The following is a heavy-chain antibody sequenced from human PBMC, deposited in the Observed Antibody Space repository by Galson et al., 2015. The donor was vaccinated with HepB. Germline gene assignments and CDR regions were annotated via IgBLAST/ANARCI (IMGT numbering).Heavy chain of an antibody. D-gene: IGHD3-3*01. CDR2: ISYDGSNK. CDR1: GFTFSSYG. Sequence: SLRLSCAASGFTFSSYGMHWVRQAPGKGLEWVAVISYDGSNKYYVESVKGRFTISRDNSKNTLYLQMHSLRAEDTAVYHCAKDHHDFWSGYYDSYYYYGMDVWGQGTTVTVSS. J-gene: IGHJ6*02. CDR3: AKDHHDFWSGYYDSYYYYGMDV. V-gene: IGHV3-30*18.